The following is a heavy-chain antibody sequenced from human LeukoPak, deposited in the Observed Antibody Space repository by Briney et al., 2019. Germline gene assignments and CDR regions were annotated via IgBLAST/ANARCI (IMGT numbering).Heavy chain of an antibody. Sequence: PGGSLRLSCAASGFSFSSYSMNWVRQAPGKGLEWVSYISSTSTTYYADSVKGRFTISRDNAKNSLYLQMNSLRDEGTALYYCARDKYGGLWGQGTMVTVSS. CDR2: ISSTSTT. J-gene: IGHJ3*01. CDR3: ARDKYGGL. D-gene: IGHD3-16*01. CDR1: GFSFSSYS. V-gene: IGHV3-48*02.